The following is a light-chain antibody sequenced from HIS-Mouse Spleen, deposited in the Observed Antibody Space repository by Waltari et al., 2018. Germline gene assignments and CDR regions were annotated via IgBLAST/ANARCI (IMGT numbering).Light chain of an antibody. CDR3: SSYAGSNNFNVV. CDR2: EVS. V-gene: IGLV2-8*01. J-gene: IGLJ2*01. CDR1: SSDVGGYNH. Sequence: QSALTQPPSASGSPGQSVTISCTGTSSDVGGYNHVPWYQQHPGKAPKLMIYEVSKRPSGVPDRFSGSKSGNTASLTVSGLQAEDEADYYCSSYAGSNNFNVVFGGGTKLTVL.